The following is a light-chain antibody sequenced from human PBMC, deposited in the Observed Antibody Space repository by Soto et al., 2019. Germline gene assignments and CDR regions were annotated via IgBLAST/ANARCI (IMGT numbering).Light chain of an antibody. CDR1: QSVXSH. CDR3: QQLNSNPIT. CDR2: DAS. V-gene: IGKV1-9*01. Sequence: IRLTQSPSSLSASVGDRVTITCRASQSVXSHLAWYQQKPGKAPKPLXDDASTLQSGGPSRLSGSGSGTDFTLTISSLQPEDFAIDDCQQLNSNPITVGQGTRLEIK. J-gene: IGKJ5*01.